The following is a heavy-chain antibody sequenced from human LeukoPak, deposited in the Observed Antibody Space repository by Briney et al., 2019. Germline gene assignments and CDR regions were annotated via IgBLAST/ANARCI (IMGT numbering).Heavy chain of an antibody. D-gene: IGHD1-26*01. CDR3: ARGRITGYSGSIFDY. V-gene: IGHV1-2*02. Sequence: ASVKVSCKASGYTFTGYYMHWVRQAPGQGLEWMGWINPNSGGTNYAQKFQGRVTMTRDTSISTAYMELSRLRSDDTAVYYCARGRITGYSGSIFDYWGQGTLVTVSS. CDR1: GYTFTGYY. CDR2: INPNSGGT. J-gene: IGHJ4*02.